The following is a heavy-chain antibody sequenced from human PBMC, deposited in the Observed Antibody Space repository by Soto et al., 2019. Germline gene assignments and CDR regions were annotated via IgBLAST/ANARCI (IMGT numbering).Heavy chain of an antibody. CDR2: ISYDGSNK. V-gene: IGHV3-30*18. Sequence: GGSLRLSCAASGFTFSSYGMHWVRQAPGKGLEWVALISYDGSNKYYADSVKGRFTISRDNSKNTLYLQMNSLRAEDTAVYYCAKDVVVGATPGLGDYYYYYGMDVWGQGTTVTVSS. CDR1: GFTFSSYG. J-gene: IGHJ6*02. CDR3: AKDVVVGATPGLGDYYYYYGMDV. D-gene: IGHD1-26*01.